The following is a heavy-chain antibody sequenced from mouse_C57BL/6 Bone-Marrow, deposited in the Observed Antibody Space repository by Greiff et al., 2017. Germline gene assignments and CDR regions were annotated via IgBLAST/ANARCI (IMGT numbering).Heavy chain of an antibody. CDR3: AKTSTGYRVYFDY. D-gene: IGHD1-2*01. CDR1: GYTFTDYY. J-gene: IGHJ2*01. CDR2: IFPGSGST. V-gene: IGHV1-75*01. Sequence: QVQLQQSGPELVKPGASVKISCKASGYTFTDYYINWVKQRPGQGLEWIGWIFPGSGSTYYNETFKGKATLTVDKSSSKAYMLLSSLTSEGSAVYVCAKTSTGYRVYFDYWGQGTTPTVSS.